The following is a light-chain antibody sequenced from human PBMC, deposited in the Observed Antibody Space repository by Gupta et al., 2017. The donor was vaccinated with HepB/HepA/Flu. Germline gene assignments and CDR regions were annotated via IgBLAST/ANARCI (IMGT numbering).Light chain of an antibody. J-gene: IGKJ1*01. Sequence: EIVLTQSPGTLSLSPGERATLSCRASQSFGSNYLAWYQQKPGQAPRLLLYAASTRAAGVPDRFRGSGAGTEFTLIVDRLDPEDFAIYYCQQYSGSLPWTFGQGTKVEI. CDR2: AAS. CDR3: QQYSGSLPWT. CDR1: QSFGSNY. V-gene: IGKV3-20*01.